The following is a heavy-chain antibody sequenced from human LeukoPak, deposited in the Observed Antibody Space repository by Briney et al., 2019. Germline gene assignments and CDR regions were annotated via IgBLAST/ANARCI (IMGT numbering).Heavy chain of an antibody. CDR3: VREPHLGYYYYGMDV. J-gene: IGHJ6*02. CDR2: IYYSGST. Sequence: EPSETLSLTCTVSGGSISSYYWSWIRQPPGKGLEWIGYIYYSGSTNYNPSLRSRVTISVDTSKNQFSLKLSSVTAADTAVYYCVREPHLGYYYYGMDVWGQGTTVTVSS. CDR1: GGSISSYY. V-gene: IGHV4-59*12. D-gene: IGHD3-22*01.